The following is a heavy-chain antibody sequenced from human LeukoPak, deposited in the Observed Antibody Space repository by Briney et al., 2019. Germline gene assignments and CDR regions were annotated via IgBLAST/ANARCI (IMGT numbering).Heavy chain of an antibody. V-gene: IGHV3-7*01. CDR1: GFTFSSYA. CDR2: INKEGSEK. D-gene: IGHD6-19*01. J-gene: IGHJ4*02. CDR3: ARGGGSGWPYDY. Sequence: GGSLRLSCAASGFTFSSYAMHWVRQVPGKGLEWVANINKEGSEKNYVDSVKGRFTISRDNAKNSLYLQMNGLRAEDTAVYYCARGGGSGWPYDYWGRGTLVTVSS.